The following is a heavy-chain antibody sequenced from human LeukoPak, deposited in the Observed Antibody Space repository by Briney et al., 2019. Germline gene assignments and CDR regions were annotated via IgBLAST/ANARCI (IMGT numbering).Heavy chain of an antibody. Sequence: GGSLRLSCTASGLTFSTYALSWVRRTRGKGLEGLSVLSATGSTTYYADSVRGRFTISRDNSKNTLYLQMNSLRVEDTAVYYCAKDSQSVAFFLDDAFDLWGQGTIVTVSA. CDR1: GLTFSTYA. CDR3: AKDSQSVAFFLDDAFDL. D-gene: IGHD2/OR15-2a*01. CDR2: LSATGSTT. J-gene: IGHJ3*01. V-gene: IGHV3-23*01.